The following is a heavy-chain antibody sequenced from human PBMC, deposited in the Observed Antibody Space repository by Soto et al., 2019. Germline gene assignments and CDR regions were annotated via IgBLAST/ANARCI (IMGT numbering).Heavy chain of an antibody. J-gene: IGHJ1*01. CDR3: VKNGEYCLQN. Sequence: QVQPQESGPGLVQPWETLSLPCEVYGGSIGGRAGWGWVGQAPGRGLEWIGQIYVRNGGTTYRPSLQTRVTISVDRSRNSLSLEVRSLTAADTAIYYCVKNGEYCLQNWGRGTPVIVSS. CDR1: GGSIGGRAG. CDR2: IYVRNGGT. V-gene: IGHV4-4*02. D-gene: IGHD2-8*01.